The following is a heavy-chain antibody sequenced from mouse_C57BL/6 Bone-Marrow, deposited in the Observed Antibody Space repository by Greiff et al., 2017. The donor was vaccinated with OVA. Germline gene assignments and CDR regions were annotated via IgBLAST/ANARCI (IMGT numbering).Heavy chain of an antibody. CDR3: ARGIYYGYDEVDY. CDR2: IYPGSGNT. D-gene: IGHD2-2*01. V-gene: IGHV1-76*01. J-gene: IGHJ2*01. CDR1: GYTFTDYY. Sequence: VQLQQSGAELVRPGASVKLSCKASGYTFTDYYINWVKQRPGQGLEWIARIYPGSGNTYYNEKFKGKATLTAEKSSSTAYMQLSRLTSEDSAVYFCARGIYYGYDEVDYWGQGTTLTGSS.